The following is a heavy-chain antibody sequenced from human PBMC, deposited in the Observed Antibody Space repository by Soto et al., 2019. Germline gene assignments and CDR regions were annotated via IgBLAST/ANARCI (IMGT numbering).Heavy chain of an antibody. V-gene: IGHV3-33*01. CDR2: IWYDGSNK. J-gene: IGHJ4*02. CDR1: GFTFSSYG. D-gene: IGHD1-7*01. CDR3: ARDDWNSWGRFDY. Sequence: TGGSLRLFCAASGFTFSSYGMHWVRQAPGKGLEWVAVIWYDGSNKYYADSVKGRFTISRDNSKNTLYLQMNSLRAEDTAVYYCARDDWNSWGRFDYCRQRPLFTASS.